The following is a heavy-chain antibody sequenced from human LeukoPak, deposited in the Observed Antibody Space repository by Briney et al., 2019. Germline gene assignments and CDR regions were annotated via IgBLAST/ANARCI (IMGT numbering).Heavy chain of an antibody. D-gene: IGHD6-6*01. Sequence: PSETLSLTCTVSGGSISSYYWSWIRQPPGKGLEWIGYIYYSGSTNYNPSLKSRVTISIDTSKNQFSLKLSSVTAADTAVYYCARHIIVVGEGSSPVGYFDLWGRGTLVTVSS. CDR3: ARHIIVVGEGSSPVGYFDL. V-gene: IGHV4-59*08. CDR1: GGSISSYY. J-gene: IGHJ2*01. CDR2: IYYSGST.